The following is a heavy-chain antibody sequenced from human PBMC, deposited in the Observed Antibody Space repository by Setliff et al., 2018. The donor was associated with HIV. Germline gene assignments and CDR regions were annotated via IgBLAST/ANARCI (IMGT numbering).Heavy chain of an antibody. CDR1: GGSFSSYA. J-gene: IGHJ2*01. CDR2: IIPIFGSA. CDR3: ARDPFGELAGLTLGWYFDL. V-gene: IGHV1-69*06. D-gene: IGHD3-10*01. Sequence: SVKVSCKASGGSFSSYAISWVRQAPGQGLEWMGRIIPIFGSANYAKNFQGRVTINADKSTSTAYMELRSLRSEDTAVYYCARDPFGELAGLTLGWYFDLWGRGTMVTVSS.